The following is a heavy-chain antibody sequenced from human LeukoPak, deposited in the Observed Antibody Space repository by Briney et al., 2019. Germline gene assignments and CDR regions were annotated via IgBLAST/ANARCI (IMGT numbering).Heavy chain of an antibody. CDR2: IDISSRYI. J-gene: IGHJ4*02. CDR3: ARELENYYGSGSFFY. D-gene: IGHD3-10*01. V-gene: IGHV3-21*06. Sequence: PGGSLRLSCAASGFTFSTYSMNWVRQAPGKGLEWVSSIDISSRYIYYADSVKGRFTISRDNAKNALYLQMNSLRAEDTAVYYCARELENYYGSGSFFYWGQGTLVTVSS. CDR1: GFTFSTYS.